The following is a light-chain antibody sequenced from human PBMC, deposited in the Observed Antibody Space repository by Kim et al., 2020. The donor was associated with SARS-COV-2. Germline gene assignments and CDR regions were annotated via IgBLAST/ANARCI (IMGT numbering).Light chain of an antibody. CDR3: QQYNNWPPWT. CDR2: GAS. V-gene: IGKV3-15*01. Sequence: SPGERATLSSRASQSVSSNLAWYQQKPGQAPRLLISGASTRATGIPARFSGSGSGTEFTLTISSLQSEDFAVYYCQQYNNWPPWTFGQGTKVDIK. J-gene: IGKJ1*01. CDR1: QSVSSN.